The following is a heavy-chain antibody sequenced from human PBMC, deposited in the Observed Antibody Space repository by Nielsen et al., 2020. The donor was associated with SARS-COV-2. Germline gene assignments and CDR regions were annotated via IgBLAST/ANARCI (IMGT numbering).Heavy chain of an antibody. Sequence: GGSLRLSCAASGFAFSDFGMHWVRQAPGKGLDWVSIMSYDGNNENYADSVKSRFTIIKDDSKNTLFLQMNSLRPEDTAVYYCAKDNGYGSGRGLGYFEYWGRGTLVTVSS. CDR1: GFAFSDFG. J-gene: IGHJ4*02. V-gene: IGHV3-30*18. CDR2: MSYDGNNE. D-gene: IGHD3-10*01. CDR3: AKDNGYGSGRGLGYFEY.